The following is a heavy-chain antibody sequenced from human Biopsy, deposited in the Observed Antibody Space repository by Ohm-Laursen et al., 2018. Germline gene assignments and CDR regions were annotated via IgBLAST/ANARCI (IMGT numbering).Heavy chain of an antibody. CDR1: GFIFSRYA. D-gene: IGHD4-17*01. CDR3: AKPADSYGSEFYFDY. Sequence: SLRLSCVASGFIFSRYAMTWVRQAPGKGLAWVSVINTSGGSTHYAVTVKGRFTISRDNSKNTLYLRMTSLRAEDTAVYYCAKPADSYGSEFYFDYWGQGTLVTVSS. J-gene: IGHJ4*02. CDR2: INTSGGST. V-gene: IGHV3-23*01.